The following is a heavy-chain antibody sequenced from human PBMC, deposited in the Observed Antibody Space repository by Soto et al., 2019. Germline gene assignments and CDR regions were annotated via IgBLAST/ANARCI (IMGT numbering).Heavy chain of an antibody. J-gene: IGHJ6*02. CDR3: AKVSSDRGYYFYGMDV. V-gene: IGHV3-30*18. Sequence: QVQLVESGGGVVQPGRSLRLYCAASGFTFRSYGMHWVRQAPGKGLEWVAVISYDGSDRYYADSVKGRFTISRDNSKNTLYLQMNSLRAEDTAVYYCAKVSSDRGYYFYGMDVWGQGTTVTVSS. CDR2: ISYDGSDR. D-gene: IGHD3-10*01. CDR1: GFTFRSYG.